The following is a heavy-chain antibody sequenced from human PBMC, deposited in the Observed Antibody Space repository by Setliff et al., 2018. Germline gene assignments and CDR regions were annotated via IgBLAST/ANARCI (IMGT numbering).Heavy chain of an antibody. CDR3: VKVSGRFDAGFDS. CDR2: INPNSGGT. D-gene: IGHD3-3*01. Sequence: GASVKVSCKASGYTFTGYYMHWVRQAPGQGLEWMGWINPNSGGTNYAQKFQGRVTMTRDTLYLQMNSLRPEDTAVYYCVKVSGRFDAGFDSWGQGTLVTVSS. V-gene: IGHV1-2*02. CDR1: GYTFTGYY. J-gene: IGHJ4*02.